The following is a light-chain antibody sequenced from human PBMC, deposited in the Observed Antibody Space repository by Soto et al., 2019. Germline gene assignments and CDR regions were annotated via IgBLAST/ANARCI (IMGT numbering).Light chain of an antibody. J-gene: IGLJ2*01. V-gene: IGLV3-1*01. CDR2: QDS. CDR3: QAWDSSTEV. CDR1: KLGDKY. Sequence: SYELTQPPSVSVSPGQTASINCSGDKLGDKYACWYQQKPGQSPVLVIYQDSKRPSGIPERFSGSNSGNTATLTISGTQAMDEADYYCQAWDSSTEVFGGGTKVTVL.